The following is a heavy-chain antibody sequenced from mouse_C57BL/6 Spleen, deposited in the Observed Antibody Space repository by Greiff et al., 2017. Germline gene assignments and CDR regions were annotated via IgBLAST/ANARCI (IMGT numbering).Heavy chain of an antibody. CDR3: ARSSGYYCDY. V-gene: IGHV5-17*01. Sequence: EVKLQESGGGLVKPGGSLKLSCAASGFTFSDYGMHWVRQAPEKGLEWVAYISSGSSTIYYADTVKGRFTISRDNAKNTLFLQMTSLRSEDTAMYYCARSSGYYCDYWGQGTTLTVSS. CDR2: ISSGSSTI. D-gene: IGHD3-2*02. J-gene: IGHJ2*01. CDR1: GFTFSDYG.